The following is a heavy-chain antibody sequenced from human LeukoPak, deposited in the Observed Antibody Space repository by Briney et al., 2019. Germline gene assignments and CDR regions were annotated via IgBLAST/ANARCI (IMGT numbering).Heavy chain of an antibody. J-gene: IGHJ6*03. CDR3: ARRADRYYYMDV. CDR2: MNPNSGNT. Sequence: ASVKVSCKASGYTFTSYDINWVRQATGQGLEWMGWMNPNSGNTGYAQKFQGRVTMTRNTSISTAYMELSSLRSEDTAVYYCARRADRYYYMDVWGKGTTVTVSS. D-gene: IGHD3-16*02. CDR1: GYTFTSYD. V-gene: IGHV1-8*01.